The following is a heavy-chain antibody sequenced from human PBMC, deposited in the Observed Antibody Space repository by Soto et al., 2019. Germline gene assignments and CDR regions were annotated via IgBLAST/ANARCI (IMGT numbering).Heavy chain of an antibody. CDR3: AHRTGYYDSSGYPGYFDY. CDR1: GFSLSTSGTS. J-gene: IGHJ4*02. D-gene: IGHD3-22*01. V-gene: IGHV2-5*02. CDR2: IYWDDDE. Sequence: QITLKESGPTLVKPAQTRTLTCTFSGFSLSTSGTSVGWIRQPPGKALECLALIYWDDDERYSPSLKSRLTITKDNSKNQVVLTMTNMEPVDTATYYCAHRTGYYDSSGYPGYFDYWGQGTLVTVSS.